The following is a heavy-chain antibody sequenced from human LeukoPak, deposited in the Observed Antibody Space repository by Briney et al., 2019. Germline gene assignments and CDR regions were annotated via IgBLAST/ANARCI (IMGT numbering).Heavy chain of an antibody. V-gene: IGHV3-7*01. CDR3: ARLFYSSGWYVIDY. D-gene: IGHD6-19*01. J-gene: IGHJ4*02. Sequence: PGGSLRLSCAASGFTFSSYWMSWVRQAPGKGLEWVANIKQDGSEKYYVDSVKGRFTISRDNAKNSLYLQMNSLRAEDTAVYYCARLFYSSGWYVIDYWGQGTLVTVSS. CDR1: GFTFSSYW. CDR2: IKQDGSEK.